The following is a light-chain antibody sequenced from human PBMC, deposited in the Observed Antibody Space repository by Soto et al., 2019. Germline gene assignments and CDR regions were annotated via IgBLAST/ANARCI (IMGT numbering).Light chain of an antibody. CDR3: LSYTARSTFV. CDR1: SSDIGAYNS. Sequence: QSVLTQPASVSWSPGQSITISCTGTSSDIGAYNSVSWYQHHPGKAPKLIVFQVSFRPSAVSDRFSVSKSDNTASLTISRLQTEDEADYYCLSYTARSTFVFGSATTVTVL. J-gene: IGLJ1*01. CDR2: QVS. V-gene: IGLV2-14*01.